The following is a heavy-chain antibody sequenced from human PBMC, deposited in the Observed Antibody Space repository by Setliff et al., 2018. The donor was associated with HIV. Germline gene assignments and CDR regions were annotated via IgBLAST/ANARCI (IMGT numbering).Heavy chain of an antibody. CDR1: GFTFSNYW. Sequence: LRLSCVASGFTFSNYWMHWVRQAPGKGLVWVSRNDNDGSSTDYADSVKGRFTISRDSAKNTLYLQMNSLRAEDTAVYYCARILVGGTRAFDVWGQGTMVTVS. J-gene: IGHJ3*01. CDR3: ARILVGGTRAFDV. V-gene: IGHV3-74*01. D-gene: IGHD1-26*01. CDR2: NDNDGSST.